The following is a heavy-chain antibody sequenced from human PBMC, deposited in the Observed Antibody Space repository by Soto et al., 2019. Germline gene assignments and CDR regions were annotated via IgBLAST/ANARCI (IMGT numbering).Heavy chain of an antibody. J-gene: IGHJ4*01. CDR2: IKSKTDGGST. CDR3: TTVKYSSCWECDY. Sequence: VGSLRLSGAVSGFAFSNAWMSWDRQAPGKGLEWVGRIKSKTDGGSTDYAAPVKGRFTIARDDSKNTLYLQMNSMKTEDTAVYDCTTVKYSSCWECDYWGHGTRITVSS. V-gene: IGHV3-15*01. CDR1: GFAFSNAW. D-gene: IGHD6-19*01.